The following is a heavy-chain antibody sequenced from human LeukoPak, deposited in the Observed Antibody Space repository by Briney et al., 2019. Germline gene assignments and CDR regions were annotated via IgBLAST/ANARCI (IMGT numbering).Heavy chain of an antibody. Sequence: GGSLRLSCAASGFTFDDYAMHWVRQAPGKGLEWVSSISWNSGTIAYVDSVKGRFTISRDNAKNSLYLQMNSLRAEDTAVYYCTRDPRRLDYWGQGTLVTVSS. V-gene: IGHV3-9*01. J-gene: IGHJ4*02. CDR1: GFTFDDYA. CDR2: ISWNSGTI. CDR3: TRDPRRLDY.